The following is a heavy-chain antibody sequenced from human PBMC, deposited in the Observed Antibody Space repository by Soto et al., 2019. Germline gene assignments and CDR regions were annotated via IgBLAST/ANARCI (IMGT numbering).Heavy chain of an antibody. J-gene: IGHJ4*02. CDR2: ISGSGGST. V-gene: IGHV3-23*01. CDR3: AKDRSDCSSTSCYWSPFDY. Sequence: EVQLLESGGGLVQPGGSLRLSCAASGFTFSSYAMSWVRQAPGKGLEWVSAISGSGGSTYYADSVKGRFTISRDNSKNTLYLQMNSLRAEDTAVYYCAKDRSDCSSTSCYWSPFDYWGQGTLVTVSS. D-gene: IGHD2-2*01. CDR1: GFTFSSYA.